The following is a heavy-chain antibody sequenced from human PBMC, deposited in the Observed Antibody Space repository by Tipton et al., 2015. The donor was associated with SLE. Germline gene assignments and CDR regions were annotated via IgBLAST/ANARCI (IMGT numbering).Heavy chain of an antibody. D-gene: IGHD3-10*01. V-gene: IGHV4-4*07. CDR2: IHTSGQIYPTGST. CDR3: ARGGVVTLTQFDY. CDR1: GGSISSHY. J-gene: IGHJ4*02. Sequence: TLSLTCTVSGGSISSHYWSWIRQPAGKGLEWVGHIHTSGQIYPTGSTNYNPSLKSRITLSLDTSKNQFYLRVNSVTAADTAVYYCARGGVVTLTQFDYWGQGTLVTVSS.